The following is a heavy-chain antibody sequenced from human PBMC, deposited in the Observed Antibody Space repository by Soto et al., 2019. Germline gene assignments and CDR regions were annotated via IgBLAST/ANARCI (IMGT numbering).Heavy chain of an antibody. Sequence: EVQLVESGGGLVQPGGSLRLSCAASGFAFSTYWMHWVRQAPGKGLVWVSRISGGGGTTYADSVEGRFTISRDNANNIVYLQMNSLTEGDRAMYYCIRASGVAGTGEYFWGHGPLVTVSS. CDR1: GFAFSTYW. CDR3: IRASGVAGTGEYF. V-gene: IGHV3-74*02. J-gene: IGHJ4*01. D-gene: IGHD6-19*01. CDR2: ISGGGGT.